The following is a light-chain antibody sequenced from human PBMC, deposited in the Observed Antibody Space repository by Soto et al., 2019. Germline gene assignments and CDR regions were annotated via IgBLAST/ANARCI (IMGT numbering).Light chain of an antibody. J-gene: IGKJ5*01. CDR3: QQYGSSPPIT. CDR1: QSVSSSY. V-gene: IGKV3-20*01. CDR2: GAS. Sequence: EIVLTQSPGTLSLSPGERATLSCRASQSVSSSYLAWYQQTPGQAPRLLIYGASSRATGIPDRFSGSGSGTDFTLTISRLKPEDFAVYYCQQYGSSPPITFGQGTRLEIK.